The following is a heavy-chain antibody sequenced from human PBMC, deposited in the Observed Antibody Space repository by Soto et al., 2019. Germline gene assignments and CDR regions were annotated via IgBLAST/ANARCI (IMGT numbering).Heavy chain of an antibody. J-gene: IGHJ3*02. CDR3: ARDYDGDDAFDI. CDR1: CVSISSYE. CDR2: IYYSGST. Sequence: XETLSVPLPVSCVSISSYEWSWIRQPPGKGLEWIGYIYYSGSTNYDPSLKSRVTISVDTSKNQFSLKLSSVTAADTAVYYCARDYDGDDAFDIWGQGTMVSVSS. D-gene: IGHD5-12*01. V-gene: IGHV4-59*01.